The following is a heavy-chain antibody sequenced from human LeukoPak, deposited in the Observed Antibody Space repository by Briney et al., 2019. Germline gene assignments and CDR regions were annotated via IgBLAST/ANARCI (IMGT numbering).Heavy chain of an antibody. D-gene: IGHD3-22*01. Sequence: PGGSLRLSCAASGFTFSDYYMSWIRQAPRQGLEWVSYISSSSDYKNYADSVQGRFTISRDNAKGSLYLQMNGLSAVDTAVYYCARHGLYDSSDFWTFQHWGQGTLVTVSS. J-gene: IGHJ1*01. CDR1: GFTFSDYY. CDR3: ARHGLYDSSDFWTFQH. CDR2: ISSSSDYK. V-gene: IGHV3-11*06.